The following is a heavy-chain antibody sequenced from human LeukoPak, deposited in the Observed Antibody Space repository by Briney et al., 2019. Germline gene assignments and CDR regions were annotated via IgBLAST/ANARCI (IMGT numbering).Heavy chain of an antibody. CDR2: ISHSGST. J-gene: IGHJ4*02. CDR3: ARGTPETRDIVVVVAAVYYFDY. Sequence: SETLSLTCAVYGGSFSGYYWSWIRQPPGKGLEWIGEISHSGSTNYNPSLKSRVTISVDTSKNQFSLKLSSVTAADTAVYYCARGTPETRDIVVVVAAVYYFDYWGQGTLVTVSS. D-gene: IGHD2-15*01. V-gene: IGHV4-34*01. CDR1: GGSFSGYY.